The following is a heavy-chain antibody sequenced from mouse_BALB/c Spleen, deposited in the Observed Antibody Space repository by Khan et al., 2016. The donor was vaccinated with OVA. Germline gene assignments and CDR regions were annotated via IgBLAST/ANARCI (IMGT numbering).Heavy chain of an antibody. V-gene: IGHV1-4*01. CDR1: GYTFTSYT. CDR2: INPSSGYT. CDR3: AREGTGAWFAY. J-gene: IGHJ3*01. Sequence: QVQLQQSGAELARPGASVKMSCKASGYTFTSYTMHWVKQRPGQGLEWIGYINPSSGYTNYTQKFKDKATLTADKSSSTAYMQMSSLTSEDSAVYYCAREGTGAWFAYWGQGTLVTVSA. D-gene: IGHD4-1*01.